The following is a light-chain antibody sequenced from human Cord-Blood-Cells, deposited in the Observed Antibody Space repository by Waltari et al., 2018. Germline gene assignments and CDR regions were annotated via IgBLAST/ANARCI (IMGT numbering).Light chain of an antibody. CDR2: SNN. J-gene: IGLJ3*02. V-gene: IGLV1-44*01. CDR3: AAWDDSLNGV. CDR1: SSNIGRNT. Sequence: QSVLTQPPSASGTPGQRVTISCSGTSSNIGRNTVTWYQQPPGTAPKLLIYSNNQRPSGVPDRFSGSKSGTSASLAISGLQSEDEADYYCAAWDDSLNGVFGGGTKLTVL.